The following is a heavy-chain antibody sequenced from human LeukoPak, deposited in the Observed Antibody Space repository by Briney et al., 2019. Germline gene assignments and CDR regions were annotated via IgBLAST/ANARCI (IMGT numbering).Heavy chain of an antibody. CDR3: ATRVAMVDY. J-gene: IGHJ4*02. CDR2: IYHSGST. CDR1: GYSISSGYY. V-gene: IGHV4-38-2*02. Sequence: PSETLSLTCTVSGYSISSGYYWGWIRQPPGKGLEWIGSIYHSGSTNYNPSLKSRVTISVDTSKNQFSLKLSSVTAADTAVYYCATRVAMVDYWGQGTLVTVSS. D-gene: IGHD5-12*01.